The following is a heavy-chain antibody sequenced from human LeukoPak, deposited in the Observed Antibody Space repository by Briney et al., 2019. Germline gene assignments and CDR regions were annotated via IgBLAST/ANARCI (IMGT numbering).Heavy chain of an antibody. CDR2: INHSGST. J-gene: IGHJ4*02. CDR1: GGSFSGYY. Sequence: PSETLSLTCAVYGGSFSGYYWSWIRQPPGKGLEWIGEINHSGSTNYNPSLKSRVTISVDTSKNQFSLKLSSVTAADTAVYYCARGDSFYDSSGLGYWGQETLVTVSS. D-gene: IGHD3-22*01. V-gene: IGHV4-34*01. CDR3: ARGDSFYDSSGLGY.